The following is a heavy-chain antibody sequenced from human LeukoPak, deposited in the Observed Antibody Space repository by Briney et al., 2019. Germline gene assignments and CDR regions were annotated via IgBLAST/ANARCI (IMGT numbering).Heavy chain of an antibody. CDR2: IYYSGST. D-gene: IGHD2-2*01. J-gene: IGHJ6*03. V-gene: IGHV4-31*03. CDR3: ARGVVPAAISYYYMDV. CDR1: GGSISSGGYY. Sequence: SETLSLTCTVSGGSISSGGYYWSWIRQHPGKGLEWIGYIYYSGSTYYNPSLKSRVTISVDTSKNQFSLKLSSVTAADTAVYYGARGVVPAAISYYYMDVWGKGTTVTVSS.